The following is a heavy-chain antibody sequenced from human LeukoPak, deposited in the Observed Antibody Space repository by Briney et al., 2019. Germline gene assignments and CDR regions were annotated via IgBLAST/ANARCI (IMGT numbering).Heavy chain of an antibody. CDR1: GFRFSNYA. J-gene: IGHJ4*02. CDR3: EKVNWELLFFDY. D-gene: IGHD1-26*01. Sequence: LGGSLRLSCVASGFRFSNYAMSWVRQAPGKGLEWVSVITGSGGNAYYADSVKGRFTISRDNSRNTLDLQINSLRVEDTAVYYCEKVNWELLFFDYWGQGTLVTVSS. V-gene: IGHV3-23*01. CDR2: ITGSGGNA.